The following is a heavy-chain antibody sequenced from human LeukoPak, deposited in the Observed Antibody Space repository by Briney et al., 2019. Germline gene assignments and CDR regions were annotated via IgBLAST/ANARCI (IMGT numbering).Heavy chain of an antibody. CDR1: GGSISSGGYY. J-gene: IGHJ4*02. CDR2: IYYSGNT. V-gene: IGHV4-31*03. Sequence: SQTLSLTCTVSGGSISSGGYYWSWIRQHPGKGLEWIGYIYYSGNTDYNPSLKSRLTISIDTSKNQFSLKLSSVTAADTAVYYCARSRIRYYFDYWGQGTLVTVSS. CDR3: ARSRIRYYFDY. D-gene: IGHD1-14*01.